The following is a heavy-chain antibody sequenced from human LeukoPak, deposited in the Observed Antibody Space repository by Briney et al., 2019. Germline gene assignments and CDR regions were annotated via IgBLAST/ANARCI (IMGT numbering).Heavy chain of an antibody. J-gene: IGHJ4*02. CDR2: ISGSGYST. CDR1: GFTFSSYG. Sequence: GGSLRLSCAASGFTFSSYGMHWVRQAPGKGLEWVSAISGSGYSTYYADSVKGRFTISRDNSKNTLYLQVNSLRAEDTAVYYCAKPPYGNSDYYPFDSWGQGTLVSVSS. D-gene: IGHD3-22*01. CDR3: AKPPYGNSDYYPFDS. V-gene: IGHV3-23*01.